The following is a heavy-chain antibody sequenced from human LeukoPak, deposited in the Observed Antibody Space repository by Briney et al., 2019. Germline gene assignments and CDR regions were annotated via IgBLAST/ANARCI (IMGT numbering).Heavy chain of an antibody. CDR3: VKDELCGEIYVGY. CDR2: ISSNGGSK. V-gene: IGHV3-64D*06. CDR1: GYTFSSYA. J-gene: IGHJ4*02. Sequence: GGSLRLSCSASGYTFSSYAMHCIRQAPGEGLEYLSAISSNGGSKYYADTVKGRFTICRDNSKYTLYLQMSSLRAEDTAVYYCVKDELCGEIYVGYCGQGTLGTVSS. D-gene: IGHD3-10*02.